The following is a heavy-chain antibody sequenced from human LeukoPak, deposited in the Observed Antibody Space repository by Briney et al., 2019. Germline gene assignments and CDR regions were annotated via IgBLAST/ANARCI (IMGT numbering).Heavy chain of an antibody. V-gene: IGHV1-24*01. CDR3: ATAVFFSGHPGYYFDY. CDR2: FDPEDGVT. D-gene: IGHD3-10*01. CDR1: GYTLTELS. Sequence: ASVKVSCKVSGYTLTELSMHWVRQAPGKGLEWMGGFDPEDGVTIYAQKFQGRVTMTEDTSTDTAYMELSSLRSEDTAVYYCATAVFFSGHPGYYFDYWGQGTLVTVSS. J-gene: IGHJ4*02.